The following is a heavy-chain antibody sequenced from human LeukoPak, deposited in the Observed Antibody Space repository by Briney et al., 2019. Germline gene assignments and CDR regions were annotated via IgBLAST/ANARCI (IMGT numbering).Heavy chain of an antibody. D-gene: IGHD6-19*01. Sequence: SCKASGGTFSSYGMHWVRQAPGKGLEWVAFIRYDGSNKYYADSVKGRLTISRDNAKNSLYLQMNSLRAEDTAVYYCARGTLAVNYAFDIWGQGTMVTVSS. CDR3: ARGTLAVNYAFDI. CDR1: GGTFSSYG. V-gene: IGHV3-30*02. J-gene: IGHJ3*02. CDR2: IRYDGSNK.